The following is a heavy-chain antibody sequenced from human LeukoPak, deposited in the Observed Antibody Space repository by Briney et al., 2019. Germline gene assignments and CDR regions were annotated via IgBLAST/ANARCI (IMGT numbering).Heavy chain of an antibody. CDR2: INGYNGNT. CDR3: AREGWGTYSSGPYYFDY. CDR1: GYTFTRNG. Sequence: GASVKVSCKASGYTFTRNGISWVRQAPGQGLEWMGWINGYNGNTKHAQKLQGRVTMTTDTSTTTAYMELRSLRSDDAAVYYCAREGWGTYSSGPYYFDYWGQGTLITVSS. D-gene: IGHD6-19*01. J-gene: IGHJ4*02. V-gene: IGHV1-18*04.